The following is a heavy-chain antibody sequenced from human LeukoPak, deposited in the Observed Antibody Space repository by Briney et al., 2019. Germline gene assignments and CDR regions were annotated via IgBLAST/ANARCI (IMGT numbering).Heavy chain of an antibody. CDR1: GFTVSSNY. D-gene: IGHD6-19*01. V-gene: IGHV3-53*04. Sequence: GGSLRLSCAASGFTVSSNYMSWVRQAPGKGLEWVSVIYSGGSTYYADSVKGRFTISRHNSKNTLYLQMNSLRAEDTAVYYCAGALHGYSSGWAYYFDYWGQGTLVTVSS. J-gene: IGHJ4*02. CDR2: IYSGGST. CDR3: AGALHGYSSGWAYYFDY.